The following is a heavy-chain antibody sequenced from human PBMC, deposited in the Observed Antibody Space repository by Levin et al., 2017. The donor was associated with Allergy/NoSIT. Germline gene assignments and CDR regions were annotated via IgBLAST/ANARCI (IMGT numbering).Heavy chain of an antibody. D-gene: IGHD2-15*01. CDR1: GGTFSSYA. J-gene: IGHJ6*03. CDR2: IIPIFGTA. CDR3: ARDLGPTLRYYYYYMDV. V-gene: IGHV1-69*01. Sequence: KISCKASGGTFSSYAISWVRQAPGQGLEWMGGIIPIFGTANYAQKLQGRVTITADESTSTAYMELSSLRSEDTAVYYCARDLGPTLRYYYYYMDVWGKGTTVTVSS.